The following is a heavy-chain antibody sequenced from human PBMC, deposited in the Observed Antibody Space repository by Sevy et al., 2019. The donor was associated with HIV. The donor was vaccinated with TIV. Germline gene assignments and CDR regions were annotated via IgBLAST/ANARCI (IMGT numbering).Heavy chain of an antibody. J-gene: IGHJ6*02. D-gene: IGHD2-15*01. CDR1: AFSFSTNG. V-gene: IGHV3-30*02. CDR2: IRYDGSNK. CDR3: AKAPPGHCSSGSCPRAYYYYGMDV. Sequence: GGSLRLSCAASAFSFSTNGMHWVRQAPGKGLEWVAFIRYDGSNKFYTDSVKGRFTISRENSKNTRYLQMNGLRAEDTAVYYWAKAPPGHCSSGSCPRAYYYYGMDVWGQGTTVTVSS.